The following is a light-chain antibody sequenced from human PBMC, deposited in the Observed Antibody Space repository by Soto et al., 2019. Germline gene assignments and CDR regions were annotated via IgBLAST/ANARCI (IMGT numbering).Light chain of an antibody. Sequence: QSLLTHAASVSGSPGQSIPISCTGTSSDVGGYNYVSWYQQHPGKAPKLMIYDVSNRPSGVSNRFSGSKSGNTASLTISGLQAEDEADYYCSSYTSSSPYVFGTGTKVTVL. V-gene: IGLV2-14*01. CDR3: SSYTSSSPYV. CDR1: SSDVGGYNY. J-gene: IGLJ1*01. CDR2: DVS.